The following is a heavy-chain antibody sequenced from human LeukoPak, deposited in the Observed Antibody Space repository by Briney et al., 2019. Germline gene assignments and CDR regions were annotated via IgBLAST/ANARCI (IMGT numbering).Heavy chain of an antibody. CDR3: ARFRMEGATTGPYNWFDP. Sequence: GSVKVSCKASGYTFTSYDINWVRQATGQGLEWMGWMNPNRGNTGYAQKFQGRVTMTKNTSISTAYMELSSLRSEDTAVYYCARFRMEGATTGPYNWFDPWGQGTLVTVSS. CDR2: MNPNRGNT. V-gene: IGHV1-8*01. CDR1: GYTFTSYD. D-gene: IGHD1-26*01. J-gene: IGHJ5*02.